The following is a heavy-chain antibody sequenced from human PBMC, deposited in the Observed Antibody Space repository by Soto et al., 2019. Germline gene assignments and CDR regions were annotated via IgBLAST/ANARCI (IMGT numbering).Heavy chain of an antibody. V-gene: IGHV5-51*01. D-gene: IGHD3-22*01. CDR3: ATTIYYGSGGFRKFYFDY. CDR1: RNSFTNHW. Sequence: PGESLKISCKGSRNSFTNHWIGWVRQMPGKGLEWMGIINPRNSDTRYSPSFEGQVTISADMSSSTAYLQWSSLKASDTAMYYCATTIYYGSGGFRKFYFDYWGQGTLVTVSS. CDR2: INPRNSDT. J-gene: IGHJ4*02.